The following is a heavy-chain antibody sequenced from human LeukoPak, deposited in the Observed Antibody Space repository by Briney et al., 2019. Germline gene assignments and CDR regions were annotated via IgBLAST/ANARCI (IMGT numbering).Heavy chain of an antibody. V-gene: IGHV1-18*04. J-gene: IGHJ4*02. Sequence: ASVKVSCKASGYTFTGYYMHWVRQAPGQGREWMGWINPNNGNTNYAQKLQGRVTMTTDTSTSTAYMELRSLRSDDTAVYYCARMMDIVVVPAATPFDYWGQGTLVTVSS. D-gene: IGHD2-2*03. CDR3: ARMMDIVVVPAATPFDY. CDR1: GYTFTGYY. CDR2: INPNNGNT.